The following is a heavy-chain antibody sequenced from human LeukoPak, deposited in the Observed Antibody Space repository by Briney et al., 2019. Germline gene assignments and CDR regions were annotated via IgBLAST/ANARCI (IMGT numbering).Heavy chain of an antibody. CDR2: IWYDGSNK. Sequence: TGTSLRLSCAASGLTFKSYGMHWVRQAPGKGLEWVAVIWYDGSNKYYADSVKGRFTISRDNAKNSLYLQMNGLRDEDTAVYYCASRRQWLGGAFDYWGQGTLVTVSS. CDR3: ASRRQWLGGAFDY. J-gene: IGHJ4*02. D-gene: IGHD6-19*01. V-gene: IGHV3-33*01. CDR1: GLTFKSYG.